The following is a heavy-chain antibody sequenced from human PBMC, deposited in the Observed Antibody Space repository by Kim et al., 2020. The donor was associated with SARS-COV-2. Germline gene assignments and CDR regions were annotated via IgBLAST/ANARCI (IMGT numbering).Heavy chain of an antibody. CDR1: GFTFSSYA. J-gene: IGHJ2*01. Sequence: GGSLRLSCAASGFTFSSYAMHWVRQAPGKGLEWVAVIWYDGSNKYYADSVKGRFTISRDNSKNTLYLQMNSLRAEDTAVYYCAKDRYGVTPWYFDLWGRGTLVTVSS. V-gene: IGHV3-33*06. CDR3: AKDRYGVTPWYFDL. CDR2: IWYDGSNK. D-gene: IGHD4-17*01.